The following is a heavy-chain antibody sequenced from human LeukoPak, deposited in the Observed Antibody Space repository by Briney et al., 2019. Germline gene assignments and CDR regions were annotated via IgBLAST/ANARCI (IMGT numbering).Heavy chain of an antibody. J-gene: IGHJ4*02. CDR3: ARGSTDSSRTFYY. V-gene: IGHV4-59*11. D-gene: IGHD6-13*01. CDR2: IGYSGST. Sequence: SETLSLTCAVYGVSISSHYWSRLRQPPGKRLEWGGYIGYSGSTNYNPLLESRVTVSVGPWKNQFSLKLCSVTATDTAVYYCARGSTDSSRTFYYWGQGTLVTVSS. CDR1: GVSISSHY.